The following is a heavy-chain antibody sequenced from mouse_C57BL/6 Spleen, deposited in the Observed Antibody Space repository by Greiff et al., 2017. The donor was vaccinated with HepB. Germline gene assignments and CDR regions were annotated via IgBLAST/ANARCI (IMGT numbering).Heavy chain of an antibody. CDR1: GYSITSGYS. Sequence: EVKLEESGPGLVKPSQSLSLTCSVTGYSITSGYSWHWIRQFPGNKLEWMCYISYDGSNNYNPSLKNRISITRDPSKNQFFLKLNSVTTEDTATVYCARDPLRFHGDYWGQGTSVTVSS. D-gene: IGHD1-1*01. V-gene: IGHV3-6*01. CDR3: ARDPLRFHGDY. J-gene: IGHJ4*01. CDR2: ISYDGSN.